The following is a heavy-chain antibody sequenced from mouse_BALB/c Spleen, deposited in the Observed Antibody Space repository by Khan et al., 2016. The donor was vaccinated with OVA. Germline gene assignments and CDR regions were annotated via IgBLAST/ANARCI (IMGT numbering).Heavy chain of an antibody. CDR1: GYTFTNYG. J-gene: IGHJ1*01. CDR3: ARSASYWFFDV. Sequence: QIQLVQSGPELKKPGETVKISCKASGYTFTNYGMNWVKQAPGKGLKWMGWINTYTGEPTYADDFKGRFAFSLETSAKTAYLQINNLKNEDTATYCCARSASYWFFDVWGAGTTVTVSS. V-gene: IGHV9-3-1*01. CDR2: INTYTGEP. D-gene: IGHD6-1*01.